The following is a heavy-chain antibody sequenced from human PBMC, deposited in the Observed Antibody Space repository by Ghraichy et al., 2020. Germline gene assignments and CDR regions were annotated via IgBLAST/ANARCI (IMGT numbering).Heavy chain of an antibody. J-gene: IGHJ6*02. CDR2: IYQSGHT. CDR3: ATGTLHSSDFYYFGMDV. CDR1: DPSSTNYY. D-gene: IGHD1-14*01. V-gene: IGHV4-59*03. Sequence: SQTLSITCTVSDPSSTNYYWSWIRQPPGTGLEWIGYIYQSGHTNYNPSLQTRVTISLDTSKTQFSLTLTSVTAADTAVYYCATGTLHSSDFYYFGMDVWGQGTTVTVSS.